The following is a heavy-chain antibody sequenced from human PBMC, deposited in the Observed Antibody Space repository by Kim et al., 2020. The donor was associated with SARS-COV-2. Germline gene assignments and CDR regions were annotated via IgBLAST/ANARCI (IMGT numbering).Heavy chain of an antibody. V-gene: IGHV3-23*01. D-gene: IGHD5-12*01. CDR2: ITDSGGST. CDR1: GFTFSSYA. CDR3: AKSGQLDN. J-gene: IGHJ4*02. Sequence: GGSLRLSCAASGFTFSSYAMSWVRQAPGKGLEWVSSITDSGGSTSYAPSVKGRSTISRNNSKNTRYLKMNSLRAEDTALCYCAKSGQLDNWGQGTLVTLSS.